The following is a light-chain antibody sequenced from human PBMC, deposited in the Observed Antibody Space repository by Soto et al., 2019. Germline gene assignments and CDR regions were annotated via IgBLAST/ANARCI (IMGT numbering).Light chain of an antibody. CDR1: QSVSSSF. CDR2: GTS. J-gene: IGKJ1*01. V-gene: IGKV3-20*01. CDR3: QQYGSSPWT. Sequence: EIVLTQSPGTLSVSPGERATLSCRTSQSVSSSFVAWFQPKPGQAPRLLIFGTSSRATGIPDRFSGSGSETHFTLTINGLEPEDFAMYFCQQYGSSPWTFGQGTKVDIK.